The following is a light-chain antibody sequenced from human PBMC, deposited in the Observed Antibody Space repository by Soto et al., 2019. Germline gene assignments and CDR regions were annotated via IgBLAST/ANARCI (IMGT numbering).Light chain of an antibody. J-gene: IGKJ3*01. CDR2: GAS. V-gene: IGKV3-15*01. Sequence: EIVMTQSPATLSVSPGERATLSCRASQSVSSNLAWYQQKPGQAPRLLIYGASTRATGIPARFSGSGSGTEFTLTISSLQSEDFGVYYCQQYNNWPVFTFGPGTKVDIK. CDR3: QQYNNWPVFT. CDR1: QSVSSN.